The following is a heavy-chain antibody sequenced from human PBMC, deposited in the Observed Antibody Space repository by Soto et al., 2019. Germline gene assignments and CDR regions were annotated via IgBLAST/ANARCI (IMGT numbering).Heavy chain of an antibody. CDR2: ISGSGGIT. Sequence: VQLLESGGGLVQPGGSLRLSCAASGFTFSNYAMNWVRQAPGKGLEWLSVISGSGGITYYAGSVKGRFTISKDTSKNTLFLQMNSLIAEDTAVYYCAKDLGPGACDLFSSAYYYGMDVWGQGTTVTVSS. CDR1: GFTFSNYA. CDR3: AKDLGPGACDLFSSAYYYGMDV. J-gene: IGHJ6*02. V-gene: IGHV3-23*01. D-gene: IGHD3-10*01.